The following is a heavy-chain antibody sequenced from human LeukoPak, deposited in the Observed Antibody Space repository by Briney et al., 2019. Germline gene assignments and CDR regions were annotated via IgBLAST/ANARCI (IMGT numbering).Heavy chain of an antibody. J-gene: IGHJ4*02. D-gene: IGHD3-22*01. CDR1: GDSISSSSYY. CDR2: IYYSGST. CDR3: ARSNIYYYDSSGPPLN. Sequence: SETLSLTCTVSGDSISSSSYYWGWIRQPPGKGLEWIGSIYYSGSTYYNPSLKSRVTISVDTSKNQFSLKLSSVTAADTAVYYCARSNIYYYDSSGPPLNWGRGTLVTVSS. V-gene: IGHV4-39*07.